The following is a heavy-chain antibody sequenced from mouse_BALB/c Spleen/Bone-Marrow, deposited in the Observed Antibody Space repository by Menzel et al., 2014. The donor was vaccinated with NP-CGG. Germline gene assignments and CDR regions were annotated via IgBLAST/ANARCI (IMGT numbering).Heavy chain of an antibody. CDR3: AKDGNPFDY. CDR1: GYSFTNYW. Sequence: VKLQESGAELVRPGASVKLSCKASGYSFTNYWMNWVKQMPGQGLEWIGMIHPSDSVTRLIQKSKDKATLTVDKSSSTAYMQLSNPTSEDSAVYYCAKDGNPFDYWGQGTTLTVSS. V-gene: IGHV1S82*01. D-gene: IGHD2-1*01. CDR2: IHPSDSVT. J-gene: IGHJ2*01.